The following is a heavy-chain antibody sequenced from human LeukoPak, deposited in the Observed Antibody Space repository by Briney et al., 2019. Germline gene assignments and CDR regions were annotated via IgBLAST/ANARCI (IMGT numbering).Heavy chain of an antibody. Sequence: GGSLRLSCTASGFTFSTYAMHWVRQAPGKGLEWVSAICGNGGCAYYGDSVRGRFTVSRDNSKDTLYLQMSALRAEDSALDCCARIASGSFSENWGQGSLVTVSS. CDR1: GFTFSTYA. J-gene: IGHJ4*02. CDR2: ICGNGGCA. D-gene: IGHD3-10*01. CDR3: ARIASGSFSEN. V-gene: IGHV3-23*01.